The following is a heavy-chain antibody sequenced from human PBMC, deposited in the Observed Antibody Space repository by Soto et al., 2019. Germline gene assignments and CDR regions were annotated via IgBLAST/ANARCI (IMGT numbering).Heavy chain of an antibody. CDR1: GYTFTSYA. CDR3: ARGPGTGMDV. V-gene: IGHV1-3*05. CDR2: IYAGNGNT. Sequence: QVQLVQSGAEEKKPGASVKVSCKASGYTFTSYAMHWVRQAPGQRLEWMGWIYAGNGNTKYSQKFQGRVTITRDTSASTAYMELSSLRSEDTAVYYCARGPGTGMDVWGQGTTVTVSS. J-gene: IGHJ6*02. D-gene: IGHD1-1*01.